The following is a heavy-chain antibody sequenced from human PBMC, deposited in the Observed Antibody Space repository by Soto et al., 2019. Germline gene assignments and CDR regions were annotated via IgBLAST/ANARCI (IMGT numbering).Heavy chain of an antibody. J-gene: IGHJ4*02. CDR3: ARESSYYDSSGYYFSPYFDY. CDR2: IYYSGST. Sequence: QVQLQESGPGLVKPSQTLSLTCTVSGGSISSGGYYWSWIRQHPGKGLEWIGYIYYSGSTYYNPSLKSRVTISVDTSKNQFSLKLSSVTAADTAVYYCARESSYYDSSGYYFSPYFDYWGQGTLVTVSS. V-gene: IGHV4-31*03. CDR1: GGSISSGGYY. D-gene: IGHD3-22*01.